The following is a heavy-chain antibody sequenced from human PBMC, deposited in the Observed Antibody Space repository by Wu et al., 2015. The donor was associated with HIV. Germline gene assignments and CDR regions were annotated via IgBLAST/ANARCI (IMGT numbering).Heavy chain of an antibody. CDR2: INPNSGGT. CDR1: GYTVHRLL. V-gene: IGHV1-2*02. Sequence: GAEVEEAWGPSVKVSCKASGYTVHRLLYALGATGPWTRLEWMGWINPNSGGTNYAQKFQGRVTMTRDTSISTAYMELSRLRSDDTAVYYCARDEPDKRNGMDVWGQGTTVTVSS. J-gene: IGHJ6*02. D-gene: IGHD1-14*01. CDR3: ARDEPDKRNGMDV.